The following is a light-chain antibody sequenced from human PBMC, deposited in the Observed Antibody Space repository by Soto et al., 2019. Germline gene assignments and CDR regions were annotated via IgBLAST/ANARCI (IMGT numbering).Light chain of an antibody. CDR3: QQLNSYPIT. J-gene: IGKJ5*01. CDR2: VVS. Sequence: DIQLTQSPSFLSASVGDRVTITCRASQGISSYLAWYQQKPGKAPKLLIYVVSTLQSGVPSRFSGSGSGTEFTLPISSRQPEDFETYYCQQLNSYPITFGQGTRLEIK. V-gene: IGKV1-9*01. CDR1: QGISSY.